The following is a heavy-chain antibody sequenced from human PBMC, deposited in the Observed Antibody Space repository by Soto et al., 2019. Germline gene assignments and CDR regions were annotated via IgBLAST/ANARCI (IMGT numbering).Heavy chain of an antibody. CDR3: ARKDKSGYLNWFDP. J-gene: IGHJ5*02. D-gene: IGHD3-22*01. Sequence: GESLKISCRTSGYIFTSYWIAWVRQMPGKGLEWMGIIFPSDSDTRYSPSFQGQVTISADSSTSTVFLQWASLKASDTAVYFCARKDKSGYLNWFDPWGQGTVVTVSS. V-gene: IGHV5-51*01. CDR1: GYIFTSYW. CDR2: IFPSDSDT.